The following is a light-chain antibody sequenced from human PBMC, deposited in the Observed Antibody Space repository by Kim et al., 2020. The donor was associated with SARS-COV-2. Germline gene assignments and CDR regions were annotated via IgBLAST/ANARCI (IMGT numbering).Light chain of an antibody. V-gene: IGLV2-14*03. CDR3: SSYTSSSTNWV. CDR2: DVS. J-gene: IGLJ3*02. CDR1: SSDVGGYNY. Sequence: QSALTQPASVSGSPGQSITISCTGTSSDVGGYNYVSWYQQHPGKAPKLMIYDVSNRPSGVSNRFSGSKSGSTASLTISGLQAEDEADYYCSSYTSSSTNWVFGGGTQLTVL.